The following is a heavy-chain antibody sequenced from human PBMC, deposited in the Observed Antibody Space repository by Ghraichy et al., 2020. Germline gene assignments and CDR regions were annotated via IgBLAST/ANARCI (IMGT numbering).Heavy chain of an antibody. D-gene: IGHD3-9*01. CDR3: ARGLVNDY. CDR1: GFTFNTYS. J-gene: IGHJ4*02. CDR2: ISTSSTSI. Sequence: LSLTCAASGFTFNTYSMNWVRQAPGKGLEWVSYISTSSTSIYYADSVRGRFTISRDNAKNSLYLQMNSLRAEGTAVYYCARGLVNDYWGQGTLVTVSS. V-gene: IGHV3-48*04.